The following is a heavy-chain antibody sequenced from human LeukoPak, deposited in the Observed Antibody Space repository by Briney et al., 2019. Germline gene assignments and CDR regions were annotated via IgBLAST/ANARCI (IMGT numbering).Heavy chain of an antibody. CDR3: AKDLYCSSTSCYAYGDYVAGDY. J-gene: IGHJ4*02. CDR1: GFTFSSYE. D-gene: IGHD2-2*01. CDR2: IQYDGSNE. V-gene: IGHV3-30*02. Sequence: GGSLRLSCAASGFTFSSYEMNWVRQAPGKGLEWVAYIQYDGSNEQYADSVKGRFSISRDSSKNILYLQMNSLRAEDTAVYYCAKDLYCSSTSCYAYGDYVAGDYWGQGTLVTVSS.